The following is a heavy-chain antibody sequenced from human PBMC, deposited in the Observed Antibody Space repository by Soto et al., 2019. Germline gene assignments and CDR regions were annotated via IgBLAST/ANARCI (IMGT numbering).Heavy chain of an antibody. CDR2: IIPIFGTA. CDR1: GGTFSSYA. Sequence: SVKVSCKASGGTFSSYAISWVRQAPGQGLEWMGGIIPIFGTANYAQKFQGRVTITADKSTSTAYMELSSLRSEDTAVYYCARDLGSSTTGNWFDPWGQGTLVTVSS. J-gene: IGHJ5*02. V-gene: IGHV1-69*06. CDR3: ARDLGSSTTGNWFDP. D-gene: IGHD2-2*01.